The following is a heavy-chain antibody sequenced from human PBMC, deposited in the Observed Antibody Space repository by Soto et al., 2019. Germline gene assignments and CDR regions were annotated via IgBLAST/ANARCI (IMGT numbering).Heavy chain of an antibody. D-gene: IGHD2-8*01. V-gene: IGHV1-46*01. CDR2: LNPGLGST. Sequence: QVQLVQSGAEVKKPGASVKLSCKTSGYTFTTYYVHWVRQAPGQGLEWMGILNPGLGSTTYAQKFQGRDTMTSDTSVSTVIMELSSLRSDDTAVYYCAREYATPGPNYGLDVWGQGTTVTVSS. J-gene: IGHJ6*02. CDR3: AREYATPGPNYGLDV. CDR1: GYTFTTYY.